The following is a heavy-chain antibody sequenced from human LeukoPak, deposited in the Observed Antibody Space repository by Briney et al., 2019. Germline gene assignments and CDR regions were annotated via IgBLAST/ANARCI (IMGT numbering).Heavy chain of an antibody. V-gene: IGHV4-59*08. CDR3: ARPRAFNAFDP. Sequence: SETLSLTCTVSGGSISRYYWSWIRQPPGKGLEWIGYISYSGSTNCNPSLKSRVTISVDTSKNQFSLKLSSVTAADTAVYYCARPRAFNAFDPWGQGTLVTVSS. CDR1: GGSISRYY. J-gene: IGHJ5*02. D-gene: IGHD1-26*01. CDR2: ISYSGST.